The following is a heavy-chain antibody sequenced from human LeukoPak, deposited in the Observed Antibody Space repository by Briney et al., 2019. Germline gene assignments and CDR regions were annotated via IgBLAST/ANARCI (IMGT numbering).Heavy chain of an antibody. CDR1: GFTFSSYW. D-gene: IGHD3-10*01. CDR2: IKQDGSEK. Sequence: GGSLRLSCAASGFTFSSYWMSWVRQAPGKGLEWVANIKQDGSEKYYVDSVKGRFTISRDNAKNSLYLQMNSLRAEDTAVYYCARVRSGAMVRGVIHYYYYMDVWGKGTTVTVSS. V-gene: IGHV3-7*01. CDR3: ARVRSGAMVRGVIHYYYYMDV. J-gene: IGHJ6*03.